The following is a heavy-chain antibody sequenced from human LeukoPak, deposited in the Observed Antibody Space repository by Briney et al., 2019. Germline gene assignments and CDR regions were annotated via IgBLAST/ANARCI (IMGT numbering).Heavy chain of an antibody. D-gene: IGHD5-12*01. CDR3: AKDDGYSGYDYGGDY. J-gene: IGHJ4*02. Sequence: PGGSLRLSCAASGFTFSGYAMSWVRQAPGKGLEWVSAISGSGGSTYYADSVKGRFTISRDNSKNTLYLQMNSLRAEDTAVYYCAKDDGYSGYDYGGDYWGQGTLVTVSS. CDR1: GFTFSGYA. V-gene: IGHV3-23*01. CDR2: ISGSGGST.